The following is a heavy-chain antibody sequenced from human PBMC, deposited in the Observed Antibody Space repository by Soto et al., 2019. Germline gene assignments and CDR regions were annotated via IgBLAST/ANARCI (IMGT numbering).Heavy chain of an antibody. CDR3: AREVVVVTACSFDY. D-gene: IGHD2-21*02. V-gene: IGHV4-4*07. CDR2: IYTSGST. J-gene: IGHJ4*02. Sequence: QVQLQESGPGLVKPSETLSLTCTVSGGSISSYYWSWIRQPAGKGLEWIGRIYTSGSTNYNPSLKSRVTMSVATSKNQFSLKLSSVTAADTAVYYCAREVVVVTACSFDYWGQGTLVTVSS. CDR1: GGSISSYY.